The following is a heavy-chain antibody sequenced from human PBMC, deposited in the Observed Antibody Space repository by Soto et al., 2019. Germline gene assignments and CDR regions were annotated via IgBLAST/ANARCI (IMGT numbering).Heavy chain of an antibody. CDR2: ISYDGSNK. V-gene: IGHV3-30-3*01. CDR3: AAPHGTYYSSGYYTLDY. CDR1: GFTFSSYA. Sequence: QVQLVESGGGVVQPGRSLRLSCAASGFTFSSYAMHWDRQAPGKGLEWVAVISYDGSNKYYADSVKGRFTISRDNSKNTLYLQMNSLRAEDTAVYYCAAPHGTYYSSGYYTLDYWGQGTLVTVSS. D-gene: IGHD3-22*01. J-gene: IGHJ4*02.